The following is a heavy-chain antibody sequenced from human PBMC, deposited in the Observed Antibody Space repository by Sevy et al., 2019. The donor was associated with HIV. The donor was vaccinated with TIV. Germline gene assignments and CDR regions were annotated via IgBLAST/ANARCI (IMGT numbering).Heavy chain of an antibody. Sequence: GGSLRLSCAASGFTFSTYWMNWVRQTPGKGLEWVANIKQDGSEKYYVDSVKGRFTISRENAKNSLYLQMSSLRAEDTAVYYCARADRPTREKHYSGRYSWFDPWGQGTLVTVSS. CDR3: ARADRPTREKHYSGRYSWFDP. CDR2: IKQDGSEK. D-gene: IGHD1-26*01. V-gene: IGHV3-7*03. J-gene: IGHJ5*02. CDR1: GFTFSTYW.